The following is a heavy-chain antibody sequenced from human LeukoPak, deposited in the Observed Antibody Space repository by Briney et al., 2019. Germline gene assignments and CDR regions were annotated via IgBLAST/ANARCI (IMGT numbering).Heavy chain of an antibody. V-gene: IGHV5-51*01. D-gene: IGHD1-1*01. J-gene: IGHJ6*03. CDR2: IYPGDSDT. CDR1: GYSFTSYW. Sequence: PGESLKIPCKGSGYSFTSYWIGWVRQMPGKGLGWMGIIYPGDSDTRYSPSFQGQVTISVDKSISTAYLQWSSLKASDTATYYCARTTRPYYYYMDVWGQGTTVTIS. CDR3: ARTTRPYYYYMDV.